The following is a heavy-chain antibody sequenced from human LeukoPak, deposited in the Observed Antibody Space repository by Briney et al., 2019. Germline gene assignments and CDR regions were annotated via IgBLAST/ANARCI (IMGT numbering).Heavy chain of an antibody. V-gene: IGHV3-48*03. D-gene: IGHD2-15*01. CDR2: ISSSGSTI. CDR3: ARELMEYCSGGSCYGHDY. J-gene: IGHJ4*02. Sequence: QPGGSLRLSCAASGFTFSSYEMNWVRQAPGKGLEWVSYISSSGSTIYYADSVKGRFTISRDNAKNSLYLQMNSLRAEDTAVYYCARELMEYCSGGSCYGHDYWGQGTLVTVSS. CDR1: GFTFSSYE.